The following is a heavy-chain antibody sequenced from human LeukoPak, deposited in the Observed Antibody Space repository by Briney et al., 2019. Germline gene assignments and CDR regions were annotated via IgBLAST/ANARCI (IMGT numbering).Heavy chain of an antibody. CDR1: GFTFSSHA. D-gene: IGHD6-13*01. CDR3: AKDITDIAAAGEIY. V-gene: IGHV3-23*01. Sequence: GGSLRLSCAASGFTFSSHAMSWVRQAPGKGLEWVSTISGSGGSTYYADSVKGRFTISRDNSKNTLYLQMNSLRAEDTAVYYCAKDITDIAAAGEIYWGQGTLVTVSS. CDR2: ISGSGGST. J-gene: IGHJ4*02.